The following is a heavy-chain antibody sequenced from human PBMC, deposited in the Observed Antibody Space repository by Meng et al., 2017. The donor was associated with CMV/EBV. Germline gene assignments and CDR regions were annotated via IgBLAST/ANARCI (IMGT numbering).Heavy chain of an antibody. CDR3: ARELGSGSYYIHYGMDV. J-gene: IGHJ6*02. V-gene: IGHV1-46*01. D-gene: IGHD3-10*01. Sequence: ASVKVSCKASGYTFTSYYMHWVRQAPGQGLEWMGIINPSGGSTSYAQKFQGRVTMTRDTSTSTVYMELSSLRSEDTAVYYCARELGSGSYYIHYGMDVWGQGTTVTVSS. CDR1: GYTFTSYY. CDR2: INPSGGST.